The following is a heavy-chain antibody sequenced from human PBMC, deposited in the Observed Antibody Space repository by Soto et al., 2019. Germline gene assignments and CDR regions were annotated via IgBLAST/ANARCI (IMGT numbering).Heavy chain of an antibody. J-gene: IGHJ4*02. CDR1: GFTFSNYA. CDR3: CKDLRGNYYPFDC. V-gene: IGHV3-23*01. Sequence: WGSLRLSCAASGFTFSNYAMSWVRQAPVKGLEWVSVISGSGDTTCYADSVKGQFTISRDNSKNTLYLQMNSLRAEDTAVYYYCKDLRGNYYPFDCRRQRARVTVSS. D-gene: IGHD4-4*01. CDR2: ISGSGDTT.